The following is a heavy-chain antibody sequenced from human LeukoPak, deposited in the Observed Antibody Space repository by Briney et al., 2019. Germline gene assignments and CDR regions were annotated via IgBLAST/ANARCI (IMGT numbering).Heavy chain of an antibody. D-gene: IGHD3-22*01. V-gene: IGHV3-21*01. Sequence: GGSLRLSCAASGFTFSSYSMNWVRQAPGKGLEWVSSISSSSSYIYYADSVKGRFTISRDNAKNSLYLQMNSLRAEDTAVYYCARDSAYYYDSSGYGPGDWGQGTLVTVSS. J-gene: IGHJ4*02. CDR3: ARDSAYYYDSSGYGPGD. CDR2: ISSSSSYI. CDR1: GFTFSSYS.